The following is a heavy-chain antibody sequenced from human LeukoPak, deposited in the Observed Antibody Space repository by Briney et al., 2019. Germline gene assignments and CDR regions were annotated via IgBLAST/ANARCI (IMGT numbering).Heavy chain of an antibody. J-gene: IGHJ4*02. D-gene: IGHD6-19*01. CDR1: GFTFSKYS. V-gene: IGHV3-74*01. CDR2: INTDGTVT. Sequence: GGSLRFSSAASGFTFSKYSMLWVRQAPGKGLESVSRINTDGTVTTYADSVKGRFTVSRDNADNTMFLQMNSVRDEDTAVYYCATKQWLAPPPDSWGQGTPVTVSS. CDR3: ATKQWLAPPPDS.